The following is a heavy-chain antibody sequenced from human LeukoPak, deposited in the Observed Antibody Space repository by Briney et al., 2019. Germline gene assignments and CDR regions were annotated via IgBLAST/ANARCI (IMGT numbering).Heavy chain of an antibody. Sequence: GGSLRLSCAASGFTFSIYPMRGVRQAPGKGLEWVSAISATDVRTYYADSVKGRFTISRDNSKRTLYLEMNSLRAEDTALYYCAKDLSGSFDYWGQGSLVTVSS. CDR3: AKDLSGSFDY. CDR1: GFTFSIYP. CDR2: ISATDVRT. D-gene: IGHD1-26*01. J-gene: IGHJ4*02. V-gene: IGHV3-23*01.